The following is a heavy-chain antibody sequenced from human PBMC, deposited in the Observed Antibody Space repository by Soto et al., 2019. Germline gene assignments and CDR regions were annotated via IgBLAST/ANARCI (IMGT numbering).Heavy chain of an antibody. CDR3: ARGPEGDRSGNYGLSV. V-gene: IGHV3-74*01. D-gene: IGHD3-22*01. Sequence: EVQLVESGGGLVQPGGSLRLSCSASGFSLSNYWIHWVRHLPGKGLVWVSRIKNDGSGTSYADSVIGRFTISRDNAKNTLYLQMNSLRVYDTAVYYCARGPEGDRSGNYGLSVWGQGTTVIVSS. CDR1: GFSLSNYW. CDR2: IKNDGSGT. J-gene: IGHJ6*02.